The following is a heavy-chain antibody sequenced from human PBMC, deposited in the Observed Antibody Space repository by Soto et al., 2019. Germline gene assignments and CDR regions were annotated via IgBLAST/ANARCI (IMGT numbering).Heavy chain of an antibody. Sequence: PGGSLRLSCAASGFTVSSNYMSWVRQAPGKGLEWVSIIYSGGSTYYADSVKGRFTISRDYSRNTLYLQMNSLRAEDTAVYYCARDLFHYCVDVWGQGTTVTVSS. J-gene: IGHJ6*02. CDR3: ARDLFHYCVDV. D-gene: IGHD2-21*01. V-gene: IGHV3-66*01. CDR1: GFTVSSNY. CDR2: IYSGGST.